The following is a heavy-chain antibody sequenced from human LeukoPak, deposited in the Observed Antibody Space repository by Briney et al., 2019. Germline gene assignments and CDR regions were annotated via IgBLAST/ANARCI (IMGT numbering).Heavy chain of an antibody. J-gene: IGHJ4*02. CDR3: ALIPSFQVVPADY. CDR1: GYTCTSYD. V-gene: IGHV1-8*03. CDR2: MNPNSGNT. Sequence: GASVKVSCKASGYTCTSYDINWVRQATGQGLEWMGWMNPNSGNTGYAQKFQGRVTITRNTSISTAYMELSSLRSEDTAVYYCALIPSFQVVPADYWGQGTLVTVSS. D-gene: IGHD2-2*01.